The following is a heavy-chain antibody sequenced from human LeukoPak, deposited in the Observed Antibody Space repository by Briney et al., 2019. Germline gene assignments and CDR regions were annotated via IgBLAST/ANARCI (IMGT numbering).Heavy chain of an antibody. V-gene: IGHV4-59*11. J-gene: IGHJ4*02. CDR1: GASISSRY. Sequence: SETLSLTCSVSGASISSRYWSWIRQPPGKGLEWIGEIHHSGTTNYIPSLKSRVTISLDKSKNQLSLNLTSVTAADTAVYYCARDLGTRAAAPWGQGTLVTVSS. CDR2: IHHSGTT. CDR3: ARDLGTRAAAP. D-gene: IGHD2-8*02.